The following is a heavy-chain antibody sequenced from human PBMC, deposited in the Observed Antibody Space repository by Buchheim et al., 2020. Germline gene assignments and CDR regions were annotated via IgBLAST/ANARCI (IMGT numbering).Heavy chain of an antibody. CDR2: INPSGGRT. J-gene: IGHJ4*02. D-gene: IGHD2-2*01. V-gene: IGHV1-46*01. CDR1: GYTFTGYY. Sequence: QVQLVQSGAEVKKPGASVKVSCKASGYTFTGYYMHWVRQAPGQGLEWMGIINPSGGRTSYAQKFQGRVTMTRDTSASTVHMELSSLRSEDTAVYYCARESSIVVVPAAMVSDYWGQGTL. CDR3: ARESSIVVVPAAMVSDY.